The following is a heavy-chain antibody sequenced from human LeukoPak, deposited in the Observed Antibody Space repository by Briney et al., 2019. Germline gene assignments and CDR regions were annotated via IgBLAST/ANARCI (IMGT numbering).Heavy chain of an antibody. D-gene: IGHD5-12*01. CDR3: ALWDSGYAFDY. Sequence: GGSLRLSCAASGFTFSSYEMNWVRQAPGEGLERVSYISSSGSTIYYADSVKGRFTISRDNAKNSLYLQMNSLRAEDTAVYYCALWDSGYAFDYWGQGTLVTVSS. V-gene: IGHV3-48*03. CDR1: GFTFSSYE. CDR2: ISSSGSTI. J-gene: IGHJ4*02.